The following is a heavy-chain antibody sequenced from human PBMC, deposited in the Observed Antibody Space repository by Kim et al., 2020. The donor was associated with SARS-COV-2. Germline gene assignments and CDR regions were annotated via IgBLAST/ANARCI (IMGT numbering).Heavy chain of an antibody. V-gene: IGHV1-3*01. J-gene: IGHJ4*01. CDR2: INAGSGNT. CDR3: ARGGAVSRFLEWLSSYFDY. CDR1: GYTFSNYA. D-gene: IGHD3-3*01. Sequence: ASVKVSCKASGYTFSNYAMHWVRQAPGQRLEWMGWINAGSGNTEYSQKFQGRLIITRDTFASTAYMELSSLRSEDTAVYYCARGGAVSRFLEWLSSYFDY.